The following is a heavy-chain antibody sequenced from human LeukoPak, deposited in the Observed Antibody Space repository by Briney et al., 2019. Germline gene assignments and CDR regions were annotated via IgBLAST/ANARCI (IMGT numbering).Heavy chain of an antibody. V-gene: IGHV3-48*04. Sequence: GGSLRLSCAASGFIFSSYSMNWVRQAPGKGLEWVSYISSSSSTIYYADSVKGRFTISRDNAKNSLYLQMNSLRAEDTAVYYCARKWLTLLGEAFDIWGQGTMVTVSS. CDR2: ISSSSSTI. J-gene: IGHJ3*02. D-gene: IGHD3-16*01. CDR3: ARKWLTLLGEAFDI. CDR1: GFIFSSYS.